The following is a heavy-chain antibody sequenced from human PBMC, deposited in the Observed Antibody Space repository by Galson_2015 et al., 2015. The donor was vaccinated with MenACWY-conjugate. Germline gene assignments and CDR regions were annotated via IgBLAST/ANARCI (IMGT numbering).Heavy chain of an antibody. CDR3: ARDRTVVVVAARITTFDY. CDR2: ISSSSSTI. CDR1: GFTFSSYS. J-gene: IGHJ4*02. Sequence: SLRLSCAASGFTFSSYSMNWVRQAPGRGLEWVSYISSSSSTIYYADSVKGRFTISRDNAKNSLYLQMNSLRAEDTAVYYCARDRTVVVVAARITTFDYWGQGTLVTVSS. D-gene: IGHD2-15*01. V-gene: IGHV3-48*04.